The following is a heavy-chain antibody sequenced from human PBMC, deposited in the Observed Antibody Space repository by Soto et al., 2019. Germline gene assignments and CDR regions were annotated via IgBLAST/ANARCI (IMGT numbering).Heavy chain of an antibody. CDR3: AKDIGQWEAVAGRGPY. D-gene: IGHD6-19*01. Sequence: QVQLVESGGGVVQRGRSLRLSCPASGFTFSSYGMHWVRHAPGKGLERVAAISYAGSNKYYADSVKGRFTISRDNSKNTLYLQMNSLRAEDTAVYYCAKDIGQWEAVAGRGPYWGQGTLVTVSS. CDR2: ISYAGSNK. CDR1: GFTFSSYG. J-gene: IGHJ4*02. V-gene: IGHV3-30*18.